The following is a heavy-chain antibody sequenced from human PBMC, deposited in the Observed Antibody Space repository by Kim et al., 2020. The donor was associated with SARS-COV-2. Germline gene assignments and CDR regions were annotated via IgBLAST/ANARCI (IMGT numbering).Heavy chain of an antibody. Sequence: SETLSLTCAVYGGSFSGYYWSWIRQPPGKGLEWIGEINHSGSTNYNPSLKSRVTISVDTSKNQFSLKLSSVTAADTAVYYCARGAHYYDSSGYSGTNYY. CDR3: ARGAHYYDSSGYSGTNYY. J-gene: IGHJ6*01. CDR1: GGSFSGYY. CDR2: INHSGST. V-gene: IGHV4-34*01. D-gene: IGHD3-22*01.